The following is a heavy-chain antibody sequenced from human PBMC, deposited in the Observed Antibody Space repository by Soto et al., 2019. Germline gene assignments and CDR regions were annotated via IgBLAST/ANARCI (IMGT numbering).Heavy chain of an antibody. Sequence: QVQLVQSGAEVKKPGASVKVSGKASGYSFSSYAMYWVRQAPGQRLEWMGWIDAGNGNTKYSQKFQGRVTITRDTSASTAYMELSSLRSEDTAVYYCARDCSSASCYGYDYWGQGTLVTVSS. V-gene: IGHV1-3*01. CDR1: GYSFSSYA. CDR3: ARDCSSASCYGYDY. J-gene: IGHJ4*02. CDR2: IDAGNGNT. D-gene: IGHD2-2*01.